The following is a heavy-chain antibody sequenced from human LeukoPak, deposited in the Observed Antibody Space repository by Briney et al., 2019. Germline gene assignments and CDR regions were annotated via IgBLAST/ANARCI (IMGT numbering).Heavy chain of an antibody. CDR1: GGSISTSAYY. J-gene: IGHJ4*02. V-gene: IGHV4-39*07. D-gene: IGHD6-13*01. CDR2: IYYSGNT. CDR3: ARAMGSSSWYVY. Sequence: SETLSLTCIVSGGSISTSAYYWGWIRQPPGEGLQWIGSIYYSGNTYYNSSLKSRVTISVDTSTSQFSLRLSSVTAADTAVYYCARAMGSSSWYVYWGQGILVTVSS.